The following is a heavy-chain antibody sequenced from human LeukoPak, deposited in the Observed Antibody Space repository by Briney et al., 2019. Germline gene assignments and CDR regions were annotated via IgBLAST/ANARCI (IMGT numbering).Heavy chain of an antibody. V-gene: IGHV4-30-4*01. J-gene: IGHJ6*02. CDR2: IYYSGST. D-gene: IGHD3-3*01. CDR3: ARDPYYDFWSGYYGGHGMDV. Sequence: PSQTLSLTCTVSGGSISSGDYYWSWIRQPPGKGLEWIGYIYYSGSTYYNPSLKSRVAISVDTSKNQFSLKLSSVTAADTAVYYCARDPYYDFWSGYYGGHGMDVWGQGTTVTVSS. CDR1: GGSISSGDYY.